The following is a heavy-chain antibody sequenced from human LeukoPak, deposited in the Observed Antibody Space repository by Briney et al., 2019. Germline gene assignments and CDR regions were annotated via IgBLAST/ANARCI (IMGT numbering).Heavy chain of an antibody. J-gene: IGHJ5*02. CDR2: INHSGST. V-gene: IGHV4-34*03. Sequence: SDTLSLPCAVYGGPFSGYYWIWIRQPPGKGLEWLGEINHSGSTNYHTSLKSRVTISVDTSKNHSSPTLSPLNAPDPAVFYLWTHSTIAAAGTGWFDPWGQGTLVTVSS. CDR1: GGPFSGYY. D-gene: IGHD6-13*01. CDR3: WTHSTIAAAGTGWFDP.